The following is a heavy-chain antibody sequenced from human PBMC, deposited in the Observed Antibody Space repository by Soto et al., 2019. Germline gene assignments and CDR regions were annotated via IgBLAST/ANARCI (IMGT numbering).Heavy chain of an antibody. V-gene: IGHV4-59*01. J-gene: IGHJ5*02. CDR2: IYYSGST. CDR3: ARGVLPGIAAARKSDWFDP. D-gene: IGHD6-13*01. Sequence: PSETLSLTCTVSGGSISSYYWSWIRQPPGKGLEWIGYIYYSGSTNYNPSLKSRVTISVDTSKNQFSLKLSSVTAADTAVYYCARGVLPGIAAARKSDWFDPWGQGTLVTVSS. CDR1: GGSISSYY.